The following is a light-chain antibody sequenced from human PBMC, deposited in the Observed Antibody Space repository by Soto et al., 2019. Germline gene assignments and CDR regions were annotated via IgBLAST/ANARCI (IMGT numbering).Light chain of an antibody. J-gene: IGKJ4*01. Sequence: EIVLTQSPGTLSLSPGERATLSCRASQSVSSTYLAWYQQKPGQAPRLLIYGASSRATDIPDRFSGSGSGTDFTLTISRLEPQDFAVYYCQQFGSSPLTFGGGTKVDIK. CDR2: GAS. CDR3: QQFGSSPLT. CDR1: QSVSSTY. V-gene: IGKV3-20*01.